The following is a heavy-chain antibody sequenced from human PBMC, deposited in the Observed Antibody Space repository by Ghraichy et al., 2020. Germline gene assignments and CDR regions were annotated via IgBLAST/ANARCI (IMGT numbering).Heavy chain of an antibody. CDR2: IYHSGST. CDR1: GGSISSGGYS. D-gene: IGHD2-2*01. J-gene: IGHJ3*02. V-gene: IGHV4-30-2*01. CDR3: ARAGGVGPAASLSAFDI. Sequence: SQTLSLTCAVSGGSISSGGYSWSWIRQPPGKGLEWIGYIYHSGSTYYNPSLKSRVTISVDRSKNQFSLKLSSVTAADTAGYYCARAGGVGPAASLSAFDIWGQGTMVTVSS.